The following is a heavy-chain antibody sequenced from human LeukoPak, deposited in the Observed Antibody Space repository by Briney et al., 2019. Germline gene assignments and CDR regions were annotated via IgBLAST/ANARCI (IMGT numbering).Heavy chain of an antibody. V-gene: IGHV3-48*03. CDR2: ITSSGSTI. CDR1: GFTFSNYE. D-gene: IGHD3-9*01. Sequence: GGSLRLSCAASGFTFSNYEMNWVRQAPGKRLELVSYITSSGSTIYYAASVKSPFTISSDNAKNSLYRQMNSLRAEDTAIYYCARDSRDILTGYLSGMDVWSKGTTVTVSS. J-gene: IGHJ6*04. CDR3: ARDSRDILTGYLSGMDV.